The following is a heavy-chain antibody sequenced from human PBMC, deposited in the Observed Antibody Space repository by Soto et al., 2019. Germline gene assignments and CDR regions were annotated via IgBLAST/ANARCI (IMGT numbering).Heavy chain of an antibody. CDR2: INPSGGST. CDR3: AREMVVTPRNYYFDY. D-gene: IGHD2-21*02. V-gene: IGHV1-46*01. Sequence: QVQLVQSGAEVKKPGASVKVSCKASGYTFTSYYMHWVRQAPGQGLEWMGIINPSGGSTSYAQKFQGRVTMTRDTSTSTVDMELSSLRSEDTAVYYCAREMVVTPRNYYFDYWGQGTLVTVSS. J-gene: IGHJ4*02. CDR1: GYTFTSYY.